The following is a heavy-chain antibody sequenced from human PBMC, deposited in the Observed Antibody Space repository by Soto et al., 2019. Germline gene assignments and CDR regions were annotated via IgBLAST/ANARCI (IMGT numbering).Heavy chain of an antibody. CDR2: IYYSGST. J-gene: IGHJ6*02. CDR1: GGSISSGGYY. V-gene: IGHV4-31*03. Sequence: PSETLSLTCTVSGGSISSGGYYWSWIRQHPGKGLEWIGYIYYSGSTYYNPSLKSRVTISVDTSKNQFSLKLSSVTAADTAVYYCARLRLGSIVLVPAAAPPDYYYYGMDVWGQGTTVTVSS. D-gene: IGHD2-2*01. CDR3: ARLRLGSIVLVPAAAPPDYYYYGMDV.